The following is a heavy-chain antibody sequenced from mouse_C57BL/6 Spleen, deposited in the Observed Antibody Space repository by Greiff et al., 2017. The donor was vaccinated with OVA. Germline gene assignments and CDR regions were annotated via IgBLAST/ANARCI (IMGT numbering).Heavy chain of an antibody. V-gene: IGHV5-6*02. CDR2: ISSGGSYT. Sequence: EVKVVESGGDLVKPGGSLKLSCAASGFTFSSYGMSWVRQTPDKRLEWVATISSGGSYTYYPDSVKGRFTISRDNAKNTLYLQMSSLKSEDTAMYYCARRGGEYYFDYWGQGTTLTVSS. CDR1: GFTFSSYG. J-gene: IGHJ2*01. CDR3: ARRGGEYYFDY.